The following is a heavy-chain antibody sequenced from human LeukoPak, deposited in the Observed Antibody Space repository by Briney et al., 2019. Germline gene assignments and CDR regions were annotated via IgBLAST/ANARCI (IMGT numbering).Heavy chain of an antibody. J-gene: IGHJ1*01. D-gene: IGHD3-3*01. CDR2: IKQDGSEK. V-gene: IGHV3-7*01. Sequence: PGGSLRLSCAASGFIFSNYWMSWVRQVPGKGLEWVANIKQDGSEKYYVDSVKGRFTISRDNAKNSLYLKMNSLRDEDTAVYYCARDPRFFQDWGQGTLVTVSS. CDR3: ARDPRFFQD. CDR1: GFIFSNYW.